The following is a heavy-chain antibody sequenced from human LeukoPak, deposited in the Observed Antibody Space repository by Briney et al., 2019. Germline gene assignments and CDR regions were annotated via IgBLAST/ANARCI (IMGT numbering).Heavy chain of an antibody. CDR3: ARLTSYSYDSSGYFNY. CDR1: GYSFANYW. Sequence: GESLKISCKGSGYSFANYWIGWVRQMPGKGLEWMGIIYPGDSDTRHSPSFQGQITISADKSINTAYLQWSSLKASDTAMYYCARLTSYSYDSSGYFNYWGQGTLVTVSS. D-gene: IGHD3-22*01. CDR2: IYPGDSDT. J-gene: IGHJ4*02. V-gene: IGHV5-51*01.